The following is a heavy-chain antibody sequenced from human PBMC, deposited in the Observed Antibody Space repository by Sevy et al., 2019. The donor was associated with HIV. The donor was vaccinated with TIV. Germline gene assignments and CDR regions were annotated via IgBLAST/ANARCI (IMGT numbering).Heavy chain of an antibody. Sequence: GGSLRLSCAASGFTFMNFPMHWVRQAPGRGLEWVAIISFNGNHEFYADSVKGRFTIFRDNSKSTLYLQMNSLRREDTAVYYCVRTAGLTGSYEYWGQGTQVTVSS. CDR2: ISFNGNHE. D-gene: IGHD3-9*01. V-gene: IGHV3-30-3*01. CDR1: GFTFMNFP. J-gene: IGHJ4*02. CDR3: VRTAGLTGSYEY.